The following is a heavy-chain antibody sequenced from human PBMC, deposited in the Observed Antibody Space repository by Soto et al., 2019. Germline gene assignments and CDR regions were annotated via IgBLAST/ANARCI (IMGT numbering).Heavy chain of an antibody. D-gene: IGHD2-15*01. V-gene: IGHV3-9*01. CDR2: ISWNSNIK. Sequence: EVQLVESGGGLVQPGRSLRLSCAASGFTFDDYAMHWVRRVPGKGLEWVSSISWNSNIKGYGDSVKGRFTISRDNAKNSLYLQMNSLRPEDTALYYCAKGGPDGFCSGGRCYFDYWGQGTLVTVSS. CDR1: GFTFDDYA. CDR3: AKGGPDGFCSGGRCYFDY. J-gene: IGHJ4*02.